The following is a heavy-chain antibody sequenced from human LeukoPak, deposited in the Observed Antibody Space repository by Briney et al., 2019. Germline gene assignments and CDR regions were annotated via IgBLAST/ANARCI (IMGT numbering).Heavy chain of an antibody. CDR3: ARHADYYGSGSYYTEGNWFDP. CDR1: GGSISSYY. D-gene: IGHD3-10*01. Sequence: SETLSLTCTVSGGSISSYYWSWIRQPPGKGLEWIGYIYYSGSTNYNPSPKSRVTISVDTSKNQFSLKLSSVTAADTAVYYCARHADYYGSGSYYTEGNWFDPWGQGTLVTVSS. CDR2: IYYSGST. J-gene: IGHJ5*02. V-gene: IGHV4-59*08.